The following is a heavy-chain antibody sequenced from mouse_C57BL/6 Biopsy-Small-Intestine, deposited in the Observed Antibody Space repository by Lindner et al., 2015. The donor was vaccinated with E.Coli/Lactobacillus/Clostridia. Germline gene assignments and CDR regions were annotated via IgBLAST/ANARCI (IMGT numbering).Heavy chain of an antibody. CDR2: IIPIFGTP. CDR1: GGTFSGVT. J-gene: IGHJ1*01. D-gene: IGHD2-4*01. CDR3: ARGSATKIEVLRYYEMDV. Sequence: SVKVSCKASGGTFSGVTFSNSGISWVRQAPGQGLEWMGGIIPIFGTPNYAQKFQGRVTISADESTSTAYMELSSLRSDDTGVYYCARGSATKIEVLRYYEMDVWGQGTTVTVSS. V-gene: IGHV1S26*01.